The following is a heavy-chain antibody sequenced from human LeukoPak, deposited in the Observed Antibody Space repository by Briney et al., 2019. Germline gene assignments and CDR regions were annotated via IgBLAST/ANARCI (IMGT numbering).Heavy chain of an antibody. CDR1: GGAFIGYF. V-gene: IGHV4-31*11. J-gene: IGHJ3*02. D-gene: IGHD3-22*01. Sequence: SETLSLTCAVSGGAFIGYFWSWIRQHPGKGLEWIGYIYYSGSTYYNPSLKSRVTISVDTSKNQFSLKLSSVTAADTAVYYCARGGALYGSSGYYAHDAFDIWGQGTMVTVSS. CDR3: ARGGALYGSSGYYAHDAFDI. CDR2: IYYSGST.